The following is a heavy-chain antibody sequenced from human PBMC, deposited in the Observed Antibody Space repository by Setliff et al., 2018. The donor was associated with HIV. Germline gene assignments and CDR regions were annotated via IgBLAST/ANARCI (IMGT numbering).Heavy chain of an antibody. D-gene: IGHD3-10*01. CDR3: AKSPQLWFGYNWFDP. Sequence: PGGSLRLSCAASGFTVSSNYMSWVRQAPGKGLEWVSVIYSGGSTYYADSVKGRFTISRHNSKNTLSLQMNSLRAEDTAVYYCAKSPQLWFGYNWFDPWGQGTLVTVSS. V-gene: IGHV3-53*01. CDR2: IYSGGST. J-gene: IGHJ5*02. CDR1: GFTVSSNY.